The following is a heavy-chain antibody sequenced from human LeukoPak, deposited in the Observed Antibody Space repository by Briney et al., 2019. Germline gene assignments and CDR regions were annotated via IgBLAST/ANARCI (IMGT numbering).Heavy chain of an antibody. Sequence: SETLSLTCTVSGGSVSSISSYWSWIRQPPGKGLEWIGYIYYTGSTNYNPSLKSRVTISVDTSKNQFSLRLTSVTAADTAVYYCARRTSSGGYFDYWGQGTLVTVSS. J-gene: IGHJ4*02. CDR3: ARRTSSGGYFDY. V-gene: IGHV4-61*01. D-gene: IGHD2-2*01. CDR2: IYYTGST. CDR1: GGSVSSISSY.